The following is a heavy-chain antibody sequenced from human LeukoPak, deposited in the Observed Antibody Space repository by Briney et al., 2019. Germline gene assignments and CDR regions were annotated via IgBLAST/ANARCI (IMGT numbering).Heavy chain of an antibody. J-gene: IGHJ3*02. CDR3: AADYGDYAAGDAFDI. CDR1: GGSISSSSYY. CDR2: IYYSGST. Sequence: KPSETLSLTCTVSGGSISSSSYYWGWIRQPPVKGLEWIGSIYYSGSTYYNPSLKSRVTISVDTSKNQFSLKLSSVTAADTAVYYCAADYGDYAAGDAFDIWGQGTMVTVSS. V-gene: IGHV4-39*01. D-gene: IGHD4-17*01.